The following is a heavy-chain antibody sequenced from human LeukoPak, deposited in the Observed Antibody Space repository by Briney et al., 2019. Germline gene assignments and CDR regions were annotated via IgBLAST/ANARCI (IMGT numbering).Heavy chain of an antibody. CDR2: ISAYNGNT. CDR1: GYTFTSYG. J-gene: IGHJ4*02. V-gene: IGHV1-18*01. D-gene: IGHD2-15*01. Sequence: ASVKVSCKASGYTFTSYGISWVRQAPGQGLEWMGWISAYNGNTNYAQKLQGRVTMTTDTSTSTAYMELRSLRSDDTAAYYCARERSLDCSGGSCAWDYWGQGTLVTVSS. CDR3: ARERSLDCSGGSCAWDY.